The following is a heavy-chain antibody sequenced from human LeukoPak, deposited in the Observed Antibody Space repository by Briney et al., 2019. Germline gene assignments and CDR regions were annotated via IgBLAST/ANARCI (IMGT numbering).Heavy chain of an antibody. CDR2: ISSSGTTI. CDR3: ARGRRPDAFDI. V-gene: IGHV3-48*03. J-gene: IGHJ3*02. CDR1: GFTFSSYE. Sequence: GGSVRLSCAASGFTFSSYEMNWVRQAPGKGLEWVSYISSSGTTIYYADSVRGRFTISRDNAKNSLYLQMNSLRAEDTAVHYCARGRRPDAFDIWGQGTRVTVSS.